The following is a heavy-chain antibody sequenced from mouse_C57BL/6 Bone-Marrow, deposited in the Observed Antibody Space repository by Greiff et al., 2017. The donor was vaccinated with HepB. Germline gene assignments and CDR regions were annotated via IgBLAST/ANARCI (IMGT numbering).Heavy chain of an antibody. Sequence: EVKLLESGGGLVQPGGSLKLSCAASGIDFSRYWMSWVRRAPGKGLEWIGEINPDSSTINYAPSLKDKFIISRDNAKNTLYLQMSKVRSEDTALYYGARTTVVPYWYFDVWGTGTTVTVSS. D-gene: IGHD1-1*01. CDR3: ARTTVVPYWYFDV. CDR2: INPDSSTI. CDR1: GIDFSRYW. J-gene: IGHJ1*03. V-gene: IGHV4-1*01.